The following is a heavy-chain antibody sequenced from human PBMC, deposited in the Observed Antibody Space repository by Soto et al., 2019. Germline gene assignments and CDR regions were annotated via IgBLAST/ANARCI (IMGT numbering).Heavy chain of an antibody. CDR1: GGSISSGGYS. CDR3: ARGVAVVVTAYFDY. V-gene: IGHV4-30-2*01. D-gene: IGHD2-21*02. J-gene: IGHJ4*02. Sequence: QLQLQESGSGLVKPSQTLSLTCAVSGGSISSGGYSWSWIRQPPGKGLEWIGYIYHSGSTYYNPALTSRVTISVDRSKNQFCLKLSSVTAADTAVYYCARGVAVVVTAYFDYWGQGTLVTVSS. CDR2: IYHSGST.